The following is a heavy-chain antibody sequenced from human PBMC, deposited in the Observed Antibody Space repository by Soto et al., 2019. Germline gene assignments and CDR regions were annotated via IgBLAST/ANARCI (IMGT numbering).Heavy chain of an antibody. D-gene: IGHD3-10*01. CDR1: GFTFNDFE. Sequence: EVQLLESGGGLVQPGGSLRLSCGVSGFTFNDFEMNWVRQAPGKGPEWLAYIDGSGATKKYADSVRGRFTISRDTPNNSLFLQMSSLSAADTTIYYCASGFGRFNYWGQGTLVSVSS. V-gene: IGHV3-48*03. CDR3: ASGFGRFNY. CDR2: IDGSGATK. J-gene: IGHJ4*02.